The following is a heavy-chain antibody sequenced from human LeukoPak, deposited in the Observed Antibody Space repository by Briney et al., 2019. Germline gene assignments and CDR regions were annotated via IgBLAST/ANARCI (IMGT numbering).Heavy chain of an antibody. CDR1: GGSISSFY. Sequence: SETLSLTCTVSGGSISSFYWSWIRQPPGKGLDWIGYIYYSGSTNYNPSLKSRVTMSVDTSKNQFSLKLSSVTAVDTAVYYCARIGSDDTALDYWGQGTLVTVSS. D-gene: IGHD5-18*01. CDR2: IYYSGST. CDR3: ARIGSDDTALDY. J-gene: IGHJ4*02. V-gene: IGHV4-59*12.